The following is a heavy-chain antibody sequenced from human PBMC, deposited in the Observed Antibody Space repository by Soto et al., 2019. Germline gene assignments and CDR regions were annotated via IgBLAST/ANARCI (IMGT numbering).Heavy chain of an antibody. CDR3: SRLRIYCSGGSCYYFFDY. J-gene: IGHJ4*02. V-gene: IGHV4-39*01. D-gene: IGHD2-15*01. CDR2: IYYNGNT. CDR1: SGSIRGTSYY. Sequence: PSETLSLTCTVSSGSIRGTSYYCGWLRQPPEKGQEWIGNIYYNGNTYYNPSLKSRVTISVDTSKTQFSLKLSSVTAADTAVYYCSRLRIYCSGGSCYYFFDYWGQGTLVSVSS.